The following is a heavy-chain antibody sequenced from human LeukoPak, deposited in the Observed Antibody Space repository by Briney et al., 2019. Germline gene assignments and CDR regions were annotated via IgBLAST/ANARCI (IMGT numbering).Heavy chain of an antibody. J-gene: IGHJ4*02. CDR2: IYYSGST. CDR3: ARDSGTEYYFDY. Sequence: SETLSLTCTVSGGSISSYYWSWIRQPPGKGLEWIGYIYYSGSTNYNPSLKSRVTMSVDTSKNQFSLKLSSVTAADTAVYYCARDSGTEYYFDYWGQGTLVTVSS. D-gene: IGHD1-26*01. CDR1: GGSISSYY. V-gene: IGHV4-59*12.